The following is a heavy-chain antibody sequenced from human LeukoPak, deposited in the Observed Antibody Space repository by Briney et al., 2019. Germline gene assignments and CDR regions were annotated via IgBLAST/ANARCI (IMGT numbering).Heavy chain of an antibody. CDR3: AKDYLRVVVIANDAFDI. CDR2: IRYDGSNK. D-gene: IGHD3-22*01. Sequence: GGSLRLSCAASGFTFSSYGMHWVRQAPGKGLEWVAFIRYDGSNKYYADSVKGRFTISRDNSKNTLYLQMNSLRPEDTAVYYCAKDYLRVVVIANDAFDIWGQGTMVTVSS. J-gene: IGHJ3*02. V-gene: IGHV3-30*02. CDR1: GFTFSSYG.